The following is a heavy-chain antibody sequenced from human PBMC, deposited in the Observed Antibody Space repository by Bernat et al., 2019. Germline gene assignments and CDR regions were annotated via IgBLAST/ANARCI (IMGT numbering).Heavy chain of an antibody. CDR3: ASSARAEAAGLIDY. CDR1: GFSVSSNF. D-gene: IGHD6-13*01. Sequence: EVQLAESGGGLIQPGGSLRLSCAASGFSVSSNFMSWVRQTPGRGPEWVSFIYSNGNTYHADSVKSRCTISSDTANNELYVQMNNRRSEDRAVYYCASSARAEAAGLIDYWGQGTLVTVSP. CDR2: IYSNGNT. J-gene: IGHJ4*02. V-gene: IGHV3-53*01.